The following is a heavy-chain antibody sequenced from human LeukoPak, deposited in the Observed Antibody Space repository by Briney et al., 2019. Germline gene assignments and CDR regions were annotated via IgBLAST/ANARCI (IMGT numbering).Heavy chain of an antibody. D-gene: IGHD3/OR15-3a*01. Sequence: SETLSLTCTVSGGSISSSSYYWGWIRQPPGKGLEWIGSIYYSGSTYYNPSLKSRVTISVDTSKNQFSLKLSSVTAADTAVYYCARDGLELISAFDIWGQGTMVTVSS. CDR3: ARDGLELISAFDI. J-gene: IGHJ3*02. CDR1: GGSISSSSYY. CDR2: IYYSGST. V-gene: IGHV4-39*07.